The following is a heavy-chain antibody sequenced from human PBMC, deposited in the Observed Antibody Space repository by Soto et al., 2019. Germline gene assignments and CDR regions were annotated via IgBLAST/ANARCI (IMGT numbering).Heavy chain of an antibody. Sequence: ASVKVSCKASGYTFTGYYMHWVRQAPGQGLEWMGWINPNSGGTNYAQKFQGWVTMTRDTSISTAYMELSRLRSDDTAVYYCARDFAYYYSSDYYYYYGMDVWGQGTTVTVSS. CDR1: GYTFTGYY. J-gene: IGHJ6*02. CDR3: ARDFAYYYSSDYYYYYGMDV. CDR2: INPNSGGT. V-gene: IGHV1-2*04. D-gene: IGHD3-22*01.